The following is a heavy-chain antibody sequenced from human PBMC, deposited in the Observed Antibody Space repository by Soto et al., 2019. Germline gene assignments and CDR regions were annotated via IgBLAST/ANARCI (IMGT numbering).Heavy chain of an antibody. CDR2: ISFDGTKK. CDR3: AREDDYGYRYINYGLDV. J-gene: IGHJ6*02. V-gene: IGHV3-30-3*01. D-gene: IGHD4-17*01. CDR1: GFTFNIYA. Sequence: QPGGSLRLSCAASGFTFNIYALHWVRQAPGKGLEWVAVISFDGTKKYYSDSVKGRFTISRDNLKNTLYLQMNNLRVEDAALYFCAREDDYGYRYINYGLDVWGQGTTVTVPS.